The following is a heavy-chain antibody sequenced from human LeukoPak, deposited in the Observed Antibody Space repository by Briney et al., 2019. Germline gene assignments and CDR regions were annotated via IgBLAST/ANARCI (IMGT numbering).Heavy chain of an antibody. CDR3: TRRVYYSDSSGWYFDY. Sequence: PSETLSLTCAVSGGSLTNYYRSWIRQPPGKGLEWIGYIHNSGSANYNPYLKSRVTILANTSTNQISLLLSSVTAADTAVYYCTRRVYYSDSSGWYFDYWGQGTLVTVSS. CDR1: GGSLTNYY. CDR2: IHNSGSA. J-gene: IGHJ4*02. D-gene: IGHD3-22*01. V-gene: IGHV4-59*08.